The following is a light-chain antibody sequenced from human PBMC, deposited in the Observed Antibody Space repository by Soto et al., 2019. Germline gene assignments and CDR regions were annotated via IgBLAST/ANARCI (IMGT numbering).Light chain of an antibody. Sequence: DIQLTQSPSFLSASVGDRVTITCRASQGISSYLAWYQQKPGKAPKLLIYAASTLQSGVSSRFSGSGSWTDFTLTISSLQPEDFATYYCQHLNGRYTFGPGTKVDIK. CDR1: QGISSY. V-gene: IGKV1-9*01. CDR3: QHLNGRYT. CDR2: AAS. J-gene: IGKJ3*01.